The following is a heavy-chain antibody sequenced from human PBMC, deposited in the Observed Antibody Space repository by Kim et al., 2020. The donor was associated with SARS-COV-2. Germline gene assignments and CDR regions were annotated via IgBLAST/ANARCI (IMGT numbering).Heavy chain of an antibody. Sequence: GGSLRLSCAASGFTFSSYGMHWVRQAPGKGLEWVAVIWYDGSNKYYADSVKGRFTISRDNSKNTLYLQMNSLRAKDTAVYYCAREVLNNFDWFHYGMDVWGHGTTVTVSS. CDR2: IWYDGSNK. CDR1: GFTFSSYG. D-gene: IGHD3-9*01. J-gene: IGHJ6*02. CDR3: AREVLNNFDWFHYGMDV. V-gene: IGHV3-33*01.